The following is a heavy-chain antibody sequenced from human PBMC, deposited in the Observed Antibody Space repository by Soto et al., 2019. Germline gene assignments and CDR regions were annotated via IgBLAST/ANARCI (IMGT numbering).Heavy chain of an antibody. CDR2: IIPIFGTA. D-gene: IGHD2-15*01. CDR3: ARDGFGGGNHKNFDY. Sequence: SVKVSCKASGGTFSSYAISWVRQAPGQGLEWMGGIIPIFGTANYAQKFQGRVTITADKSTSTAYMELSSLRSEDTAVYYCARDGFGGGNHKNFDYWGQGPLVTVSS. CDR1: GGTFSSYA. J-gene: IGHJ4*02. V-gene: IGHV1-69*06.